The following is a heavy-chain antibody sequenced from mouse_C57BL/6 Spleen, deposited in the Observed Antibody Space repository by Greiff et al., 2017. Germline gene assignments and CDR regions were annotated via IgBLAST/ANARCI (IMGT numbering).Heavy chain of an antibody. D-gene: IGHD1-1*01. CDR1: GYTFTSYW. V-gene: IGHV1-64*01. Sequence: QVQLQQPGAELVKPGASVKLSCKASGYTFTSYWMHWVKQRPGQGLEWIGMIHPNSGSTNYNEKFKSKATLTVDKSSSTAYMQLSSLTSEDSAVYYCAGSAVVADWYFDVWGKGTTVTVSS. J-gene: IGHJ1*03. CDR3: AGSAVVADWYFDV. CDR2: IHPNSGST.